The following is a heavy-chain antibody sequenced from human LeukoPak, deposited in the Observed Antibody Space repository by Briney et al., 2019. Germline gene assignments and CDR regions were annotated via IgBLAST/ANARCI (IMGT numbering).Heavy chain of an antibody. CDR2: IIPIFGTA. J-gene: IGHJ5*02. V-gene: IGHV1-69*05. Sequence: SVTVSCKASGGTFSSYAISWVRQAPGQGLEWMGGIIPIFGTANYAQKFQGRVTITTDESTSTAYMELSSLRSEDTAVYYCARLCSNYYDSSGYFRGWFDPWGQGTLVTVSS. D-gene: IGHD3-22*01. CDR1: GGTFSSYA. CDR3: ARLCSNYYDSSGYFRGWFDP.